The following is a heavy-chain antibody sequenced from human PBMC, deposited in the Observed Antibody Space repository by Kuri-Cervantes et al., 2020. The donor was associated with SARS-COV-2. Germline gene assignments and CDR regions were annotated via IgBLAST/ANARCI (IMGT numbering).Heavy chain of an antibody. CDR2: IYRSGST. CDR3: ARRRSSTSCYCFDY. J-gene: IGHJ4*02. D-gene: IGHD2-2*01. CDR1: GGSISSNW. Sequence: SETLSLTCTVSGGSISSNWWSWVRQPPGKGLEWIGEIYRSGSTNYNPSLKSRVTISVDKSKNQFSLKLSSVTAADTAVYYCARRRSSTSCYCFDYWGQGTLVTVSS. V-gene: IGHV4-4*02.